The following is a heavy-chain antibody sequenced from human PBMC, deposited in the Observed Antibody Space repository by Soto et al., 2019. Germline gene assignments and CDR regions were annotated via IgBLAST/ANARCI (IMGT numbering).Heavy chain of an antibody. CDR1: GYTFSGFY. CDR2: INPNSGGT. V-gene: IGHV1-2*02. J-gene: IGHJ4*02. Sequence: SVKVSCKVSGYTFSGFYMHWVRQAPRQGLEWMGWINPNSGGTKSAEKFQGRVTMTRDTSISTAYMELSRLTSDDTAVYYCASAAVTGTAGLDFWGQGTQVTVSS. CDR3: ASAAVTGTAGLDF. D-gene: IGHD6-19*01.